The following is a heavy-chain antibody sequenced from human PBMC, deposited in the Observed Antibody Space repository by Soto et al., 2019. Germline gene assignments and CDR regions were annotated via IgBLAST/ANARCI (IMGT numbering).Heavy chain of an antibody. CDR2: IYYSGST. J-gene: IGHJ3*02. D-gene: IGHD3-22*01. V-gene: IGHV4-31*03. CDR1: GGSISSGGYY. Sequence: QVQLQESGPGLVKPSQTLSLTCTVSGGSISSGGYYWSWIRQHPGKGLEWIGYIYYSGSTYYNPALKSRVTISVDTSKNQFSRKLSSVTAADTAVYYCARDRLRSSGYEGLYAFDIWGQGTMVTVSS. CDR3: ARDRLRSSGYEGLYAFDI.